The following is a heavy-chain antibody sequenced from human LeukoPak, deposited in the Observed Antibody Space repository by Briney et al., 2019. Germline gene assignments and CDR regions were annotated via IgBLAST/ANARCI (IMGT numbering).Heavy chain of an antibody. Sequence: SETLSLTCTVSGGSISSYYWSWIRQPPGKGLEWIGYIYYSGSTNFNPSLKSRVTISVDTSKNQFSLKLSSVTAADTAVYYCARTYYDILTGYYMPLDVWGQGTTVTVSS. CDR3: ARTYYDILTGYYMPLDV. J-gene: IGHJ6*02. V-gene: IGHV4-59*08. CDR1: GGSISSYY. CDR2: IYYSGST. D-gene: IGHD3-9*01.